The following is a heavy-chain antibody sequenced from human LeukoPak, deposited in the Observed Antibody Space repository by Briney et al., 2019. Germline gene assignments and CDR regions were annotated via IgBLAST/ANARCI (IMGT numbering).Heavy chain of an antibody. CDR1: GHIFTNYL. J-gene: IGHJ5*02. D-gene: IGHD3-10*01. CDR2: IYPGDSDS. Sequence: GESLKISCRASGHIFTNYLIAWVRPMSGKGLELMGIIYPGDSDSRYSPSFQGHVTISADKFIRTAYLQWSSLKASDTAMYYCTRPNLWFGEFYGFDPWGQGTLVTVSS. V-gene: IGHV5-51*01. CDR3: TRPNLWFGEFYGFDP.